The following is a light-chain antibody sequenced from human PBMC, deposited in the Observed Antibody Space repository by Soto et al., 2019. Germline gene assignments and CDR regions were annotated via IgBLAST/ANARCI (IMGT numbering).Light chain of an antibody. CDR1: QTLTSTY. CDR3: QQYGSSPWT. Sequence: EIVLTQSPATLSLSPGDRATLSCRSSQTLTSTYLAWYQQRPGQAPRLLIYGTSSRATGIPDRFSGSGSGTDFTLTISSLEPEDFAVYYCQQYGSSPWTFGHGTKVDIK. CDR2: GTS. J-gene: IGKJ1*01. V-gene: IGKV3-20*01.